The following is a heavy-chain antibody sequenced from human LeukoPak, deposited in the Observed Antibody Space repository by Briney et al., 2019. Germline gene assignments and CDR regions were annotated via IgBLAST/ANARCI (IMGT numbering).Heavy chain of an antibody. CDR3: ARDLRIAVAGTGVPDDAFDI. CDR2: ISYDGSNK. V-gene: IGHV3-30-3*01. J-gene: IGHJ3*02. D-gene: IGHD6-19*01. Sequence: GGSLRLSCAASGFTFSSYAMHWVRQAPGKGLEWVAVISYDGSNKYYADSVKGRFTISRDNSKNTLYLQMNSLRAEDTAVYYCARDLRIAVAGTGVPDDAFDIWGQGTMVTVSS. CDR1: GFTFSSYA.